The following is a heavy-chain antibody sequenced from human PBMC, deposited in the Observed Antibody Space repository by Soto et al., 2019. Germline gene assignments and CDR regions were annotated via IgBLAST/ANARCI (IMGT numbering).Heavy chain of an antibody. J-gene: IGHJ4*02. CDR1: GFTFSSYW. CDR3: ARDLRFYNGGWGRVDSSGYLPSR. CDR2: INSDGSST. Sequence: EVQLVESGGGLVQPGGSLRLSCAASGFTFSSYWMHWVRQAPGKGLVWVSRINSDGSSTSYADSVKGRFTISRDNAKNTLYLQMNSLRAEDRAVYYCARDLRFYNGGWGRVDSSGYLPSRWGQGTLVTVSS. D-gene: IGHD3-22*01. V-gene: IGHV3-74*01.